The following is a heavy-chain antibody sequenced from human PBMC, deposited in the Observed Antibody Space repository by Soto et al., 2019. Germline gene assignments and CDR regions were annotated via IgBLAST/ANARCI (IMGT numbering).Heavy chain of an antibody. CDR2: INAGNGNT. D-gene: IGHD4-4*01. Sequence: EASVKVSCKASGYTFTCYYMHWVRQAPGQGLEWMGIINAGNGNTKYSQKFQGRVTITRDTSASTAYMELSSLRSEDTAVYYCASSYSNYALIDYYYYGMDVWGQGTTVTVSS. J-gene: IGHJ6*02. V-gene: IGHV1-3*01. CDR1: GYTFTCYY. CDR3: ASSYSNYALIDYYYYGMDV.